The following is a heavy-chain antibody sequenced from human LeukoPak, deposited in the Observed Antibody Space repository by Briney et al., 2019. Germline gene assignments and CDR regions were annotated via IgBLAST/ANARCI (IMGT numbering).Heavy chain of an antibody. Sequence: ASVRVSFKASGYTFTSYDINWVRPATGQGLEWMGWMNPNSGNTGYAQKFQGRVTMTRHTSISTAYMELSSLRSEDTAVYYCARNDFWSGYLLDYWGQGTLVTVSS. D-gene: IGHD3-3*01. J-gene: IGHJ4*02. V-gene: IGHV1-8*01. CDR3: ARNDFWSGYLLDY. CDR2: MNPNSGNT. CDR1: GYTFTSYD.